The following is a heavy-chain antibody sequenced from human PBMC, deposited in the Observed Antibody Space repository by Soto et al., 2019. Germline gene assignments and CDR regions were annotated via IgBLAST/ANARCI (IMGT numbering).Heavy chain of an antibody. D-gene: IGHD2-15*01. J-gene: IGHJ6*02. CDR2: INPNSGGT. Sequence: SVKVSCKSSVYTFTGYYMHWVRQAPGQGLEWIGWINPNSGGTNYAQKFQGRVTMTRDTSISTAYMELSRLRSDDTAVYYCARRGLFCSGGSCYSNYYYYGMDVWGQGTTVTVSS. CDR1: VYTFTGYY. CDR3: ARRGLFCSGGSCYSNYYYYGMDV. V-gene: IGHV1-2*02.